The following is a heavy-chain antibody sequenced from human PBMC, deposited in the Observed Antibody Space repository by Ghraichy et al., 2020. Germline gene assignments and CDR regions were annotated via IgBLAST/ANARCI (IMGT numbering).Heavy chain of an antibody. CDR1: GDSITSDY. V-gene: IGHV4-59*13. Sequence: SETLSLTCTVIGDSITSDYWTWIRRPPGKRLEGIGYFAHTGGVDYNPSLRSRVAISIDTSKKQVSLRLDSVTAADSAVYYCARGHFALDVRGQGTTVTVSS. CDR2: FAHTGGV. J-gene: IGHJ6*02. CDR3: ARGHFALDV.